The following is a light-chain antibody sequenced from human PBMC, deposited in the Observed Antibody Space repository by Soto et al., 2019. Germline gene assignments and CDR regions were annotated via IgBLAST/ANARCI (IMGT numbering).Light chain of an antibody. CDR2: GAS. CDR3: QQYNNWPPLT. Sequence: EIVMTQSPATLSVSPGERATLSCRASQSVNSNLAWYQQKPGQAPRLLIYGASIRATGIPARFSGSGSGTEFTLTISSLQSEDCAVYYCQQYNNWPPLTFGGGTKVEIK. V-gene: IGKV3-15*01. J-gene: IGKJ4*01. CDR1: QSVNSN.